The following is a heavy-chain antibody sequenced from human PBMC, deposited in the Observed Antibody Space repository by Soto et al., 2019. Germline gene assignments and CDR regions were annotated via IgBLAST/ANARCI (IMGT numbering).Heavy chain of an antibody. Sequence: GGSLRLSCEASGFTFGSYAMHWVRQAPGKGLEYVSTIRSNGGSTYYASSVEGRFTISRDNFKNTLYLQMGSLRAEDTAVYYCARDTAEAGHDYWGQGTLVTVSS. V-gene: IGHV3-64*01. J-gene: IGHJ4*02. CDR3: ARDTAEAGHDY. CDR1: GFTFGSYA. CDR2: IRSNGGST.